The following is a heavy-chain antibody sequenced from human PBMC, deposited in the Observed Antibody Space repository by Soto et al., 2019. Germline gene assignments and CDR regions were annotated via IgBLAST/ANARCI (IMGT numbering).Heavy chain of an antibody. V-gene: IGHV3-21*01. Sequence: GGSLRLSCAASGFTFSSYSMNWVRQAPGKGLEWVSSISSSSSYIYYADSVKVRFTISRDNAKNSLYLQMNSLRAEDTAVYYCARELIAVAGTAFDIWGQGTMVTVSS. CDR1: GFTFSSYS. CDR2: ISSSSSYI. J-gene: IGHJ3*02. D-gene: IGHD6-19*01. CDR3: ARELIAVAGTAFDI.